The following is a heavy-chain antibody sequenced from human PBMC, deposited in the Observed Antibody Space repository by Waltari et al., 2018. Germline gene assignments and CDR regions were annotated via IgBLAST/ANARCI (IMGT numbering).Heavy chain of an antibody. J-gene: IGHJ4*02. Sequence: ELQLLESGGGFVQPGGSLRLLCAASGLSFGNSAMTWVRQAPGKGLEWVSGISGSGDSIYYADSVKGRFTISRDNSKNTLTLQVNSLRGEDTAVYYCARLNDDHDFQALDFWGQGTLVTVSS. CDR2: ISGSGDSI. V-gene: IGHV3-23*01. CDR3: ARLNDDHDFQALDF. CDR1: GLSFGNSA. D-gene: IGHD1-1*01.